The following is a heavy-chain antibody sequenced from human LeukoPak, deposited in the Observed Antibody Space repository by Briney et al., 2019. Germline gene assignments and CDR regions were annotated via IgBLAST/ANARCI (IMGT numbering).Heavy chain of an antibody. Sequence: PSETLSLTCTVSGGSISSSSYYWGWIRQPPGKGLEWIGSIYYSGSTYYNPSLKSRVTISVDTSKNQFSLKLSSVTAADTAVYYCARDLWPGSLNDAFDIWGQGTMVTVSS. V-gene: IGHV4-39*07. CDR3: ARDLWPGSLNDAFDI. J-gene: IGHJ3*02. D-gene: IGHD2-21*01. CDR1: GGSISSSSYY. CDR2: IYYSGST.